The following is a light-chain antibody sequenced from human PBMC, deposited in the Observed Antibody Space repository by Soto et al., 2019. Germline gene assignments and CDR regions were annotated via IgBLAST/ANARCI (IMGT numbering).Light chain of an antibody. J-gene: IGLJ3*02. CDR2: DVA. Sequence: QSALTQPVSVSGSPGQSITIPCTGTSSDIGAYDSVSWHQQYPGKAPKLIIYDVANRTSGVSERLSGSKSANTASLTISGLQAEGEADYCCSSYTNLSSLVLGGGTKLTVL. V-gene: IGLV2-14*01. CDR3: SSYTNLSSLV. CDR1: SSDIGAYDS.